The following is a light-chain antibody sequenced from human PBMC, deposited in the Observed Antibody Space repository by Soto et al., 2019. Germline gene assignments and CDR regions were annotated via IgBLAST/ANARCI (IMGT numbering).Light chain of an antibody. V-gene: IGKV2-28*01. J-gene: IGKJ3*01. CDR1: QSLLHSDGYNY. Sequence: VMTQSPLSLPVTPGEPASISCRSSQSLLHSDGYNYLEWYLQKPGQSPQLLSYLGSHRASRVPDRFSGSASAKEFTFSSSRVEPEDVGVYYCMQTLYTPTFGPGTKVYIK. CDR2: LGS. CDR3: MQTLYTPT.